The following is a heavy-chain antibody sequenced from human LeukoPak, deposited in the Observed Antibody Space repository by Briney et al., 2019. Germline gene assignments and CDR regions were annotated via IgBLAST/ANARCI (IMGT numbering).Heavy chain of an antibody. CDR3: AKALDRAYYFDY. V-gene: IGHV3-43*02. CDR2: ICGDGVRK. CDR1: GFTFDDYA. Sequence: GGCLRLSCVVSGFTFDDYAMHWVREAPGRGLEWVSLICGDGVRKFYADSVKGRFTISRDNSRNSLYLQMNNLRTEDTAFYYCAKALDRAYYFDYWGQGTPVTVSS. D-gene: IGHD2-2*03. J-gene: IGHJ4*02.